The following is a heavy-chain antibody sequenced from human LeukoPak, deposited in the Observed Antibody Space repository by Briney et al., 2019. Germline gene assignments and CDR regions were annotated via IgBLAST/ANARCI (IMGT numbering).Heavy chain of an antibody. CDR3: ARGDCSGGSCYPFDY. V-gene: IGHV4-39*01. J-gene: IGHJ4*02. CDR2: IYYSGST. CDR1: GGSISSSSYY. D-gene: IGHD2-15*01. Sequence: PSETLSLTCTVSGGSISSSSYYWGWIRQPPGKGLEWIGSIYYSGSTYYNPSLKSRVTISVDTSKNQFSLKLSSVTAADTAVYYCARGDCSGGSCYPFDYWGQGALVTVSS.